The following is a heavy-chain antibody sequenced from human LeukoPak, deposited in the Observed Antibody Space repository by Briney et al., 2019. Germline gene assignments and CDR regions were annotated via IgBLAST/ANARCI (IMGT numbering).Heavy chain of an antibody. CDR3: ARGSVVDGRVDY. J-gene: IGHJ4*02. CDR1: GYTFTSYD. D-gene: IGHD6-6*01. Sequence: ASVKVSCKASGYTFTSYDINWVRQATGQGLEWMGWMNPNSGNTGYAQKFQGRVTMTRNTSISTAYMELSSLRSEDTAVYYCARGSVVDGRVDYWGQGTLVTVSS. CDR2: MNPNSGNT. V-gene: IGHV1-8*01.